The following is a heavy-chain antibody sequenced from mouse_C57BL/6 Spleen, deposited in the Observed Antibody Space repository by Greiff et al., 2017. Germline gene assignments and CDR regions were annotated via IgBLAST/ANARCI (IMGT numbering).Heavy chain of an antibody. CDR1: GYTFTDYE. CDR2: IDPETGGT. D-gene: IGHD3-1*01. Sequence: QVQLQQSGAELVRPGASVTLSCKASGYTFTDYEMHWVKQTPVHGLEWIGVIDPETGGTAYNQKFKGKAILTADKSSSTAYMELRSLTSEDSAVYYCTRGLLAAFYFDYWGQGTTLTVSS. J-gene: IGHJ2*01. V-gene: IGHV1-15*01. CDR3: TRGLLAAFYFDY.